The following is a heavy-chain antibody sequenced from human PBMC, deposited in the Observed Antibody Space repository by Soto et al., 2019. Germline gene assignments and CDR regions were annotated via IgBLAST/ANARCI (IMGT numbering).Heavy chain of an antibody. V-gene: IGHV3-23*01. D-gene: IGHD2-15*01. CDR3: AKDKVCSGGSCYYDY. CDR2: INGGGGST. CDR1: GFTFSSYT. Sequence: EVQLLEAGGDLIQPGGSLRLSCAASGFTFSSYTMTWVRQAPGKALEWVSAINGGGGSTYYADSVKGRFTISRDNSKDTLYLQMNSLRAEDTAVYYCAKDKVCSGGSCYYDYWGQGTLVTVSS. J-gene: IGHJ4*02.